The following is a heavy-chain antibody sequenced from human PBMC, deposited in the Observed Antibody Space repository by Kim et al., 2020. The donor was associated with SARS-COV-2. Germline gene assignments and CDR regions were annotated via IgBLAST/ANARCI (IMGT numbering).Heavy chain of an antibody. CDR1: GFTFSSYA. V-gene: IGHV3-30*04. J-gene: IGHJ4*02. Sequence: GGSLRLSCAASGFTFSSYAMHWVRQAPGKGLEWVAVISYDGSNKYYADSVKGRFTISRDNSKNTLYLQMNSLRAEDTAVYYCARDSLALYGSGSPFDYWGQGTLVTVSS. CDR3: ARDSLALYGSGSPFDY. D-gene: IGHD3-10*01. CDR2: ISYDGSNK.